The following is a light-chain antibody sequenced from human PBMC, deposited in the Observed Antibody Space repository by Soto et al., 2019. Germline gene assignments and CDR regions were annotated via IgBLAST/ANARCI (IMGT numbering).Light chain of an antibody. J-gene: IGKJ2*01. CDR2: GAS. Sequence: EIVLTQSPGTLSLSPGERATLSCRASHTISSSYLAWYQQKPGQAPRLLIYGASSRATGIPDRFSGSGSGTDFTLTISRLEPEDFAVYYCQQYGSSPRYTFAQGTKLEIK. CDR3: QQYGSSPRYT. V-gene: IGKV3-20*01. CDR1: HTISSSY.